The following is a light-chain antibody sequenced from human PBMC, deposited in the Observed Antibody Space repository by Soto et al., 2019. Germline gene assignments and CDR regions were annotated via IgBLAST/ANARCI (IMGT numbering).Light chain of an antibody. CDR1: SSDLGTYNY. Sequence: QSALTQPASVSGSPGQSITISCTGTSSDLGTYNYVSWYQQYPDKAPKLIIYDVRNRPSEVSDRFSGSKSGDTASLIISGLQAEDEADYYCQVWDSSTVVFGGGTKLTVL. CDR3: QVWDSSTVV. J-gene: IGLJ2*01. CDR2: DVR. V-gene: IGLV2-14*03.